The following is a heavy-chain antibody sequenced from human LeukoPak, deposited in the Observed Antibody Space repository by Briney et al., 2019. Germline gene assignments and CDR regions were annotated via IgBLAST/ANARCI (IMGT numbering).Heavy chain of an antibody. Sequence: PSETLSLTCTVSGGSISSYYWSWIRQPAGKGLEWIGRIYTSGSTNYNPSLKSQVTMSVDTSKNQLSLKLSSVTAADTAVYYCAQDQVDYDIPDHFDYWGKGTLVAVSS. J-gene: IGHJ4*02. D-gene: IGHD3-22*01. CDR1: GGSISSYY. CDR2: IYTSGST. V-gene: IGHV4-4*07. CDR3: AQDQVDYDIPDHFDY.